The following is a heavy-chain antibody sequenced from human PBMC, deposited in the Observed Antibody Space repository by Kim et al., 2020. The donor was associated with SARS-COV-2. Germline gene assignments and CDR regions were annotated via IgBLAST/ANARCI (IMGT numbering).Heavy chain of an antibody. Sequence: ASVKVSCKASGYTFTSYDINWVRQATGQGLEWMGWMNPNSGNTGYAQKFQGRVTMTRNTSISTAYMELSSLRSEDTAVYYCARGYRRTMIVVVITTDYYYYMDVWGKGTTVTVS. CDR2: MNPNSGNT. V-gene: IGHV1-8*01. CDR1: GYTFTSYD. J-gene: IGHJ6*03. CDR3: ARGYRRTMIVVVITTDYYYYMDV. D-gene: IGHD3-22*01.